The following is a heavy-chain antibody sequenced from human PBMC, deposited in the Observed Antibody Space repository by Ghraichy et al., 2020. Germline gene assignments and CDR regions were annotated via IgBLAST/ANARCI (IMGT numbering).Heavy chain of an antibody. D-gene: IGHD2-8*01. J-gene: IGHJ4*02. CDR3: ARDMRSEGEYGVDS. Sequence: GGSLRLSCAASGFTFNYYNMNWVRQAPGKGLEWVSSISSSSRYIYYADSEKGRFTISRDNAQNSLYLRLSSLRAEDTAVYYCARDMRSEGEYGVDSWGQGTLVTVSS. V-gene: IGHV3-21*01. CDR1: GFTFNYYN. CDR2: ISSSSRYI.